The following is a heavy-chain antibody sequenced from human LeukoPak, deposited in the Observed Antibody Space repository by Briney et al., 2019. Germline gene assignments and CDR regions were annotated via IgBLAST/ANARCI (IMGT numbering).Heavy chain of an antibody. J-gene: IGHJ2*01. V-gene: IGHV3-33*03. CDR2: IWYDGGNK. CDR1: GFNFSSYD. CDR3: AKDRAGFTTDGYFDL. D-gene: IGHD1-1*01. Sequence: GGSLRLSCAASGFNFSSYDMHWVRQAPGKGLEWVSFIWYDGGNKYYAESVKGRFTISRDNSKKILYLQMTSLRAEDTAVYYCAKDRAGFTTDGYFDLWGRGTLVTVSP.